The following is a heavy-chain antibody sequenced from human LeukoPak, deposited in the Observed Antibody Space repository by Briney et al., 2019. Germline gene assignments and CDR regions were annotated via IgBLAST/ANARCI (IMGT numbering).Heavy chain of an antibody. D-gene: IGHD2/OR15-2a*01. CDR1: GFTFSSYT. J-gene: IGHJ4*02. CDR2: IGGNSGNT. CDR3: AKAARPTTSYFDY. Sequence: GGSLRLSCAASGFTFSSYTMSWVRQAPGKGLEWVSAIGGNSGNTYYADSVKGRFTISRDNSKNTLYLQMNSLRAEDTAVYYCAKAARPTTSYFDYWGQGTLVTVSS. V-gene: IGHV3-23*01.